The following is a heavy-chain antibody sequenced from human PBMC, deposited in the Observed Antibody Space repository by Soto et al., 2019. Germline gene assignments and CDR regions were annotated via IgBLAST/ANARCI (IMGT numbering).Heavy chain of an antibody. CDR3: ARNSFYYYYYMDV. J-gene: IGHJ6*03. CDR1: DDSISSYY. Sequence: QVQLQESGPGLVKPSETLSLTCTVSDDSISSYYWTWTRQPPGKGLEWIGYVYYSGSTNYNPSLKSRVTILVDTSKNQFSLKLSSVTAADTAVYYCARNSFYYYYYMDVWGKGTTVTVSS. V-gene: IGHV4-59*01. D-gene: IGHD1-26*01. CDR2: VYYSGST.